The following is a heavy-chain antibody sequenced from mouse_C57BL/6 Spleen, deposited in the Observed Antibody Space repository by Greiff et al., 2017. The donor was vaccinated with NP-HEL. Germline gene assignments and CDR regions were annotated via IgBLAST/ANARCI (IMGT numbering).Heavy chain of an antibody. J-gene: IGHJ1*03. Sequence: EVKLMESGGGLVKPGGSLKLSCAASGFTFSSYTMSWVRQTPEKRLEWVATISGGGGNTYYPDSVKGRCTISRDNAKNTRYLQMSSLRSEDTALYYCSRHADFNSPLYFDVWGTGTTVTVSS. D-gene: IGHD4-1*02. V-gene: IGHV5-9*01. CDR3: SRHADFNSPLYFDV. CDR2: ISGGGGNT. CDR1: GFTFSSYT.